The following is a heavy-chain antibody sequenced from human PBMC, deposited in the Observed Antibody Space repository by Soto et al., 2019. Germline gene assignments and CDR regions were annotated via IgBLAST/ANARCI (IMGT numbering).Heavy chain of an antibody. CDR1: GGSISSYY. V-gene: IGHV4-59*01. CDR2: IYYSGST. D-gene: IGHD6-13*01. Sequence: QVQLQESGPGLVKPSETLSLTCTVSGGSISSYYWSWIRQPPGKGLEWIGYIYYSGSTNYNPSLKSRVTISGDTSTNQFSLKLSSVTAADTAVYYCARDSSSSVHNSGMDVWGQGTTVTVSS. CDR3: ARDSSSSVHNSGMDV. J-gene: IGHJ6*02.